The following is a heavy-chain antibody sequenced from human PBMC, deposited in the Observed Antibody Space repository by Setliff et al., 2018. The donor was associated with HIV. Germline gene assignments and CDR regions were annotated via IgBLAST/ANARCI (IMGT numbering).Heavy chain of an antibody. J-gene: IGHJ4*02. CDR2: IYPGDLRT. CDR3: ATRPLLDTGPSY. V-gene: IGHV5-51*01. D-gene: IGHD2-8*02. Sequence: PGESLKISCKTSEYTFNTHWIGWVRRVPGKGLEWMGVIYPGDLRTRYNPSFQGQVTLSVDKSTRTAYLQWNSLRASDSAMYYCATRPLLDTGPSYWGQGTEVTVSS. CDR1: EYTFNTHW.